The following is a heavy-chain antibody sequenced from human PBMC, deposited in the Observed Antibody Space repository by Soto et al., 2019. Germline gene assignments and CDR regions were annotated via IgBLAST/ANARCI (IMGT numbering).Heavy chain of an antibody. CDR2: IHHSGSI. CDR3: AREDDGGDSLDV. Sequence: TLPLTCTVSGDSSISDYYRWTWIRQSPGKGLEWIGYIHHSGSILYNPSLKSRVTISVDTSKNQFSLHLTSVTAADTAVYFCAREDDGGDSLDVWGQGTTVTVSS. CDR1: GDSSISDYYR. D-gene: IGHD2-21*02. J-gene: IGHJ6*02. V-gene: IGHV4-30-4*08.